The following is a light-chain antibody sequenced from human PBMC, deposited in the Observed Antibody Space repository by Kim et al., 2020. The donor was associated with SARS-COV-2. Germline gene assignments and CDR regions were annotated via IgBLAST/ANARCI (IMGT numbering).Light chain of an antibody. CDR3: QQFENSPRT. V-gene: IGKV3-20*01. Sequence: SPGARATLSCRASQIVRSHNLVWYQQRPGRAPRLLIFATSSRATGIPDRFSGGGSGTDFTLTISRLEPEDFAVYYCQQFENSPRTFGQGTKVDIK. J-gene: IGKJ1*01. CDR1: QIVRSHN. CDR2: ATS.